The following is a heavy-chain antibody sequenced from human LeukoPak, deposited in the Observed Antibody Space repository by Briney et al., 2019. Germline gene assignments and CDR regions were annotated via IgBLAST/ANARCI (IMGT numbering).Heavy chain of an antibody. V-gene: IGHV3-7*01. Sequence: GGSLRLSCAASGFTFSTYWMSWVRQAPGEGLEWVANIKQDGSEKYYVDSVKGRFTISRDDAKNSLYLQMNSLRAEDTAVYYCARGSGYYLGHFDYWGQGTLVTVSS. CDR2: IKQDGSEK. D-gene: IGHD3-22*01. CDR1: GFTFSTYW. CDR3: ARGSGYYLGHFDY. J-gene: IGHJ4*02.